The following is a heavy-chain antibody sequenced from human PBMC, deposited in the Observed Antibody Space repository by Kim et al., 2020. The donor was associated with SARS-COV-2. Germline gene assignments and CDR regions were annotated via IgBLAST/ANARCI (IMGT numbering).Heavy chain of an antibody. CDR3: AHRRSSSSYYGDYFDY. V-gene: IGHV2-5*02. Sequence: SGPTLVKPTQTLTLTCTVFGFSVSTSGVGVGWIRQPPGKALEWLALNYWDDDKRYRPSLKSRLTITKDTSKNQVVLTMTNMDPVDTATYYCAHRRSSSSYYGDYFDYWGQGTLVTVSA. J-gene: IGHJ4*02. CDR2: NYWDDDK. D-gene: IGHD6-13*01. CDR1: GFSVSTSGVG.